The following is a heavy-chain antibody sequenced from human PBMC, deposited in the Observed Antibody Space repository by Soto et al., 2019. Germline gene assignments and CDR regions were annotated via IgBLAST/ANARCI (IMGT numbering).Heavy chain of an antibody. D-gene: IGHD3-22*01. V-gene: IGHV3-49*04. J-gene: IGHJ4*02. Sequence: GGSLRLSCTASGFTFGDYAMSWVRQAPGKGLEWVGFIRSKAYGGTTEYVASVKGRFTISRDDSKSIAYLQMNSLKTEDTAVYYCTRGTQNYYDSSGYGNYFDYWGQGTLVTVSS. CDR2: IRSKAYGGTT. CDR1: GFTFGDYA. CDR3: TRGTQNYYDSSGYGNYFDY.